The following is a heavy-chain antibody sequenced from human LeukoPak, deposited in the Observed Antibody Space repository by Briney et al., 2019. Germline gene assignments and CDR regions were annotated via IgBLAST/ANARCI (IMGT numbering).Heavy chain of an antibody. J-gene: IGHJ4*02. CDR2: ITRSSSTI. V-gene: IGHV3-48*02. CDR3: VRDPDALDY. CDR1: GFTYSSYS. Sequence: GGSLRLSCAASGFTYSSYSMNWVRQAPGKGLEWVSYITRSSSTIHYRDSVKGRFTISRDYAKNSLYLQMNSLRDEDTAVYYCVRDPDALDYWGQGTLVTVSS.